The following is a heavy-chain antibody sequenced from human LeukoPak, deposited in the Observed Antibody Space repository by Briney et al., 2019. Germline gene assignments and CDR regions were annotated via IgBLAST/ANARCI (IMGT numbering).Heavy chain of an antibody. D-gene: IGHD1-1*01. CDR3: AKSGQSGTTRWFFDY. J-gene: IGHJ4*02. V-gene: IGHV3-23*01. CDR2: ISGSGGST. Sequence: PGGSLRLSCAASGFTFSSYAMSWVRQAPGKGLEWVSAISGSGGSTYYADSVKGRFTISRDNSKNTLYLQMNSLRAEDTAVYYRAKSGQSGTTRWFFDYWGQGTLVTVSS. CDR1: GFTFSSYA.